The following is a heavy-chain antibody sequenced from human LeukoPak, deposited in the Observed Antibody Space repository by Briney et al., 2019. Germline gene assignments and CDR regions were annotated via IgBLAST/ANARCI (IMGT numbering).Heavy chain of an antibody. J-gene: IGHJ3*02. CDR1: GLTFSAYW. D-gene: IGHD2-8*01. CDR2: IDNDGSLT. CDR3: AGSLRANCVLDI. Sequence: GGSLRLSCAASGLTFSAYWMHWVRQAPGKGLVWVARIDNDGSLTTYADSVKGRFTISGDNAKNTLFLQINSLRAEDTAVYYCAGSLRANCVLDIWGQGTMVTVSS. V-gene: IGHV3-74*01.